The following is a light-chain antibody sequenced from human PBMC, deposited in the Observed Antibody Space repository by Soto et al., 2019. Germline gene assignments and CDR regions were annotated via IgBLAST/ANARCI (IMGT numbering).Light chain of an antibody. Sequence: QSVLTQPASVSGSPGQSVTISCTGTSSDIGRYNYVSWFQHHPGKAPKLIIFTVSNGPSGVSDRFSGSKSGNTASLTISGLQAEDEADYFCSSYTSANAVVFGGGTQLTVL. J-gene: IGLJ2*01. CDR2: TVS. V-gene: IGLV2-14*03. CDR3: SSYTSANAVV. CDR1: SSDIGRYNY.